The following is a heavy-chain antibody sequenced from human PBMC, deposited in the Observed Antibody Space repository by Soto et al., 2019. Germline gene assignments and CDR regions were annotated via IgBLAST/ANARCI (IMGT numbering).Heavy chain of an antibody. D-gene: IGHD3-22*01. CDR3: ARAYYYDSSGYIKDI. CDR2: IHSDGSST. J-gene: IGHJ3*02. Sequence: PGGSLRLSCAASGFTFRYYWMHWVRQAPGQGLVWVSRIHSDGSSTTYADSVKGRFTISRDNAKNTLYLQMNSLRAEDTAVYYCARAYYYDSSGYIKDICGQGTMVT. CDR1: GFTFRYYW. V-gene: IGHV3-74*01.